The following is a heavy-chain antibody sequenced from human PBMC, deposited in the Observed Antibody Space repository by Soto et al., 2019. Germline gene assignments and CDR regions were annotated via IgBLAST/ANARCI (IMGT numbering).Heavy chain of an antibody. CDR1: GFSLSNARMG. J-gene: IGHJ6*02. V-gene: IGHV2-26*01. D-gene: IGHD6-13*01. Sequence: QVTLKESGPVLVKPTETLTPTCTVSGFSLSNARMGVSWIRQPPGKALERLAHIFSNDAKSYTTSLKSRLTIAKNTSKSQVVLTIPNMDPVDTATYYCARINGIAAADHYYYYGMDVWGHGTTVTVSS. CDR2: IFSNDAK. CDR3: ARINGIAAADHYYYYGMDV.